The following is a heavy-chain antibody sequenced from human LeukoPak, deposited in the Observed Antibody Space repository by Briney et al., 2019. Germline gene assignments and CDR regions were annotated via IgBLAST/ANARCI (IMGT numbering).Heavy chain of an antibody. CDR2: FNNDGSDP. Sequence: PGGSLRLSCAVSGFTVSKDRMRWVRQAPGKGLLWVSYFNNDGSDPTYADSVKGRFTIYRDNAKSTLYLHMNSLRAEDTGVYFCAKSDPSLLYWGQGTLVTVSS. D-gene: IGHD2-21*01. CDR3: AKSDPSLLY. J-gene: IGHJ4*02. CDR1: GFTVSKDR. V-gene: IGHV3-74*01.